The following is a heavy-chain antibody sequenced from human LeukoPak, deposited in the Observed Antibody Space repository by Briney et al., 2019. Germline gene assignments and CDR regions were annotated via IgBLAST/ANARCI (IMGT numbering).Heavy chain of an antibody. D-gene: IGHD3-3*01. Sequence: SETLSLTCTVSGGSISSYYWSWIRQPPGKGLEWIGYIYYSGSTNYNPSLKSRVTISVDTSKNQFSLKLSSVTAADTVVYYCARAGGVYSDAFDIWGQGTMATVSS. CDR3: ARAGGVYSDAFDI. J-gene: IGHJ3*02. CDR1: GGSISSYY. V-gene: IGHV4-59*01. CDR2: IYYSGST.